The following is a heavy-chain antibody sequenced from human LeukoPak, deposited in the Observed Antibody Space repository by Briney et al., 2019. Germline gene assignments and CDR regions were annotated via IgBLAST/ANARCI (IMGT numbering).Heavy chain of an antibody. CDR1: GYTYSSYG. Sequence: ASVKVSCKASGYTYSSYGISWVRQAPGQGLEWMGWMNPNSGNTGYAQKFQGRVTMTRNTSISTAYMELSSLRSEDTAVYYCARGGYSSSWYGYLDYYYYGMDVWGQGTTVTVSS. D-gene: IGHD6-13*01. CDR2: MNPNSGNT. V-gene: IGHV1-8*02. J-gene: IGHJ6*02. CDR3: ARGGYSSSWYGYLDYYYYGMDV.